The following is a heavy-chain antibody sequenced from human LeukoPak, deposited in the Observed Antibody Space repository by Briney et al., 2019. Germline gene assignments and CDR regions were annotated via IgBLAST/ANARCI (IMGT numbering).Heavy chain of an antibody. J-gene: IGHJ4*02. CDR1: GGSISSYY. CDR3: ARHFGVGALDY. Sequence: SETLSLTCTVSGGSISSYYWSWIRQPPGKGLEWIGYIYYSGSTNYNPSLKSRVTISVDTSKNQFSLKLSSVTAADTAVYYCARHFGVGALDYWGQGTLVTVSS. V-gene: IGHV4-59*08. D-gene: IGHD1-26*01. CDR2: IYYSGST.